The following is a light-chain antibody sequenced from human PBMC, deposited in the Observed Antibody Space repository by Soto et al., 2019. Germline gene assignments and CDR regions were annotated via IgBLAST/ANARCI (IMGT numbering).Light chain of an antibody. Sequence: DIQMTQSPSTLSASVGDRVTITCRASQSISSYLAWYQQKPGKAPKVLIYDASSLESGVPSRFSGSGSGTDFTLTISSLQPDDFATYYCQQYNYYSPYTFGQGTMLEIK. CDR1: QSISSY. CDR2: DAS. CDR3: QQYNYYSPYT. J-gene: IGKJ2*01. V-gene: IGKV1-5*01.